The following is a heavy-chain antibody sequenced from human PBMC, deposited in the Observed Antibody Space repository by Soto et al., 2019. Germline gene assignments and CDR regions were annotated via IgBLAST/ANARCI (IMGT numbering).Heavy chain of an antibody. CDR1: GFSLSTRGLG. Sequence: QITLKESGPTLVKPTQTLTLTCTFSGFSLSTRGLGVGWIRQPPGKALEWLALIYWDDDKRYSPSLKSRLTIPKDTSKDQVVLTMTNMDPVDTATYYCAHTTTDSALDYWGQGTLVTVSS. J-gene: IGHJ4*02. V-gene: IGHV2-5*02. CDR3: AHTTTDSALDY. D-gene: IGHD2-15*01. CDR2: IYWDDDK.